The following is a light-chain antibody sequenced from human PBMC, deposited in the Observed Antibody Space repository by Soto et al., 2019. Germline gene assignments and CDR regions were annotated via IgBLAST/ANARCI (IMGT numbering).Light chain of an antibody. J-gene: IGKJ1*01. CDR2: KAS. CDR3: QYYDNYSWT. V-gene: IGKV1-5*03. Sequence: DIQLTQSPSTLSASVGDRVTITCRASQSISVWLTWYQQKPGKAPKFLIYKASNLESGVPSRFSDSGSGTEFTLTISSLQPDDFATYHCQYYDNYSWTFGQGTKVEIK. CDR1: QSISVW.